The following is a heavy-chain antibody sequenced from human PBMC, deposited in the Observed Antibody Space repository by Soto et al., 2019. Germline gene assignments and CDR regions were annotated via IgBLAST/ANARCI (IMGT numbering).Heavy chain of an antibody. CDR1: GYSFISHY. V-gene: IGHV1-46*01. CDR3: ARDYLSSKLSLSYFDF. J-gene: IGHJ4*02. Sequence: QVQLVQSGAEVTRPGASVKVSCKASGYSFISHYINWVRQAPGQGLEWMGFINPSGGSATLAQKFQGRVTMTRDTSTSTVYMELTILRSEDAAVYYCARDYLSSKLSLSYFDFWGQGTLVTVSS. CDR2: INPSGGSA. D-gene: IGHD2-2*01.